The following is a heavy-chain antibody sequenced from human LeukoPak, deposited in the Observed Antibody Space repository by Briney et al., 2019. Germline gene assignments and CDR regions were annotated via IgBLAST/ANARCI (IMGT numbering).Heavy chain of an antibody. Sequence: SETLSLTCAVSGYSISSGYYWGWIRQPPGKGLEWIGSIYHSGSTYYNPSLKSRVTISVDTSKNQFSLKLSSVTAADTAVYYCARVPLLWFGELLQYYFDYWGQGTLVTVPS. V-gene: IGHV4-38-2*01. D-gene: IGHD3-10*01. CDR1: GYSISSGYY. J-gene: IGHJ4*02. CDR2: IYHSGST. CDR3: ARVPLLWFGELLQYYFDY.